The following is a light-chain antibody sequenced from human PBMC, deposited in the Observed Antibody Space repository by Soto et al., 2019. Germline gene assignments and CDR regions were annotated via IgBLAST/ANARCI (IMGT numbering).Light chain of an antibody. V-gene: IGKV2-30*01. Sequence: DVVMTQSPLSLPVTLGQPASISCRSSQSLAYSDGNTYLNWFQQTPGQSPRRLIYQVSKRDSGVPDRFSGSWSGTDFTLKISRVEAEDVGVYYCMQGTHWPPYTFGQGTKLEIK. CDR3: MQGTHWPPYT. CDR1: QSLAYSDGNTY. J-gene: IGKJ2*01. CDR2: QVS.